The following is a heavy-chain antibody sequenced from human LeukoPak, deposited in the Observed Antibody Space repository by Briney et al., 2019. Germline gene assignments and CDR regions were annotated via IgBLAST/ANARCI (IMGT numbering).Heavy chain of an antibody. V-gene: IGHV3-53*01. J-gene: IGHJ4*02. D-gene: IGHD3-22*01. CDR3: VRSAFHAGSGNYYDY. CDR1: GFTVSSNY. CDR2: IYSGGST. Sequence: PGGSLRLSCAASGFTVSSNYMSWVRQAPGKGLEWVSVIYSGGSTYYADSVKGRFTISRDNAENTLYLQMNSLRVEDTAVYYCVRSAFHAGSGNYYDYWGQGTLVTVSS.